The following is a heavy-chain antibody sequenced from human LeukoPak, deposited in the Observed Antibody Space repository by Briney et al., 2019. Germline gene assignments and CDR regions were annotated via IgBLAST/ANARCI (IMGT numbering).Heavy chain of an antibody. D-gene: IGHD3-16*01. CDR3: ARDRALGSGKFYFDY. J-gene: IGHJ4*02. Sequence: SETLSLTCTVSDYSISSGFYWGWIRQPPGKGLEWIGYIDYSGSTNYNPSLKSRVTISVDTSKNQFSLNLSSVTAADTAVYYCARDRALGSGKFYFDYWGQGTLVTVSS. V-gene: IGHV4-59*01. CDR1: DYSISSGFY. CDR2: IDYSGST.